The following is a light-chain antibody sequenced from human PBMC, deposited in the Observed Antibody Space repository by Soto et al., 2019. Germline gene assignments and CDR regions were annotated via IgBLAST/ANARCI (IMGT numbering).Light chain of an antibody. Sequence: QSALTQPASVSGSPGQSITISCTGTSSDVGGYVYVSWYQQHPGKAPRLMIYEVARRPSGISNRFSGSKSGNTASLTISGLQAEDEADYYCSSYTGSSTFVFGTGTKVTVL. CDR1: SSDVGGYVY. J-gene: IGLJ1*01. V-gene: IGLV2-14*01. CDR2: EVA. CDR3: SSYTGSSTFV.